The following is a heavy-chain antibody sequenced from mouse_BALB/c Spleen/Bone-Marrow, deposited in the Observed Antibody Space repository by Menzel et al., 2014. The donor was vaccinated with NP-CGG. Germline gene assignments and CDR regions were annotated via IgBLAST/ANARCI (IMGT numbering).Heavy chain of an antibody. CDR2: ISSGGGST. J-gene: IGHJ4*01. CDR3: ARHYGYGAMDY. CDR1: GFAFSSYD. D-gene: IGHD1-2*01. Sequence: EVKLVESGGGLVKPGGSLKLSCAAPGFAFSSYDMSWVRQTPEERLEWVAYISSGGGSTYYPDTVKGRFTISRDNAKNTLYLQMSSLKSEDTAMYYCARHYGYGAMDYWGQGTSVTVSS. V-gene: IGHV5-12-1*01.